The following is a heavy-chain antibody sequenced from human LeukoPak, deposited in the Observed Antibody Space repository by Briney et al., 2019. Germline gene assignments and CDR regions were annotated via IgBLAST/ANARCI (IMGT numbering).Heavy chain of an antibody. CDR1: GFTLSSYS. CDR2: ISSSSTTI. Sequence: GGSLRLSCAASGFTLSSYSMNWIRQAPGKGLEWISYISSSSTTISYADSVKGRFTISRDNAKNSLFLQMNSLRAEDTALYYCARDLTTVTTPGYWGQGTLVTVSS. D-gene: IGHD4-17*01. V-gene: IGHV3-48*01. CDR3: ARDLTTVTTPGY. J-gene: IGHJ4*02.